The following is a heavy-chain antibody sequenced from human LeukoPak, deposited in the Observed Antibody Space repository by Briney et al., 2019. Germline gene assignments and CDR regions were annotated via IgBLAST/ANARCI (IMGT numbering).Heavy chain of an antibody. D-gene: IGHD2-2*01. CDR1: GFTFSSYS. J-gene: IGHJ6*03. CDR2: ISSSSSYI. Sequence: GGSLRLSCAASGFTFSSYSMNWVRQAPGKGLEWVSSISSSSSYIYYADSVKGRFTISRDNAKNSLYLQMNSLRAEDTAVYYCAREVQYQLDYYYYMDVWGKGTTVTVSS. V-gene: IGHV3-21*01. CDR3: AREVQYQLDYYYYMDV.